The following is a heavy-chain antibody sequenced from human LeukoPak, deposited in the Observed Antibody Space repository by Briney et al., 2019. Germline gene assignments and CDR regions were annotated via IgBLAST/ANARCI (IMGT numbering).Heavy chain of an antibody. Sequence: GGSLRLSCAASGFTFSDYYMSWIRQAPGKGLEWVSYISSSGSTIYYADSVKGRFTISRDNSKNTLYLQMNSLRAEDTAVYYCAELGSSWYSPAEYFQHWGQGTLVTVSS. D-gene: IGHD6-13*01. CDR3: AELGSSWYSPAEYFQH. V-gene: IGHV3-11*04. CDR1: GFTFSDYY. CDR2: ISSSGSTI. J-gene: IGHJ1*01.